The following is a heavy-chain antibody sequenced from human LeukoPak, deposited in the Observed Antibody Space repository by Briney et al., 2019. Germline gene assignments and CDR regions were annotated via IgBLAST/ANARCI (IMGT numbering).Heavy chain of an antibody. Sequence: SVKVSCKASGGTFSSYAITWVRQAPGQGLEWMGGIIPIFGTANYAQKFQGRVTITADESTSTAYMELGSLRSEDTAVYYCARDQSPTQLRIFYGMDVWGQGTTVTVSS. CDR2: IIPIFGTA. CDR3: ARDQSPTQLRIFYGMDV. V-gene: IGHV1-69*01. D-gene: IGHD3-3*01. CDR1: GGTFSSYA. J-gene: IGHJ6*02.